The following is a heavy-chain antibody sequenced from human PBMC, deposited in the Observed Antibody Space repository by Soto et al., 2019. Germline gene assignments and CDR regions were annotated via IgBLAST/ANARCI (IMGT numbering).Heavy chain of an antibody. Sequence: SETLSLTCAVSGGSISSSNWWSWVRQPPGKGLEWIGEIYHSGSSNYNQSLKSRVTISVDKSKNQFYLKLSSVTAAYTAVYYWASDSRAPGPNKYYFDYWGQGTLVTVSS. CDR2: IYHSGSS. J-gene: IGHJ4*02. CDR1: GGSISSSNW. V-gene: IGHV4-4*02. CDR3: ASDSRAPGPNKYYFDY.